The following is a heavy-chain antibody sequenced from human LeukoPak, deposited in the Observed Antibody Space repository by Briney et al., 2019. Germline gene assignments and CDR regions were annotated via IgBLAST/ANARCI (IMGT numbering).Heavy chain of an antibody. J-gene: IGHJ4*02. CDR2: IYYSGST. CDR3: ARDADYGDYTIDY. D-gene: IGHD4-17*01. Sequence: SETLSLTCTVSGGSISSGDYYWSWIRQPPGKGLEWIGYIYYSGSTYYNPSLKSRVTISVDTSKNQFSLKLSSVTAADTAVYYCARDADYGDYTIDYWGQGTLATVSS. V-gene: IGHV4-30-4*08. CDR1: GGSISSGDYY.